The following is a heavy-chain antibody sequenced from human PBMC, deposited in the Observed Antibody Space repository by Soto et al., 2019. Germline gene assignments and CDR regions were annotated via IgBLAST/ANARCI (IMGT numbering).Heavy chain of an antibody. CDR1: GYTFAGYY. V-gene: IGHV1-2*04. J-gene: IGHJ6*02. CDR3: ARTAVAGIHYYGMDV. CDR2: INPNSGGT. Sequence: ASVKVSCKAPGYTFAGYYMHWVRQAPGRGLEWMGWINPNSGGTNYAQKFQGWVTMTRDTSISTAYMELSRLRSDDTAVYYCARTAVAGIHYYGMDVWGQGTTVTVS. D-gene: IGHD6-19*01.